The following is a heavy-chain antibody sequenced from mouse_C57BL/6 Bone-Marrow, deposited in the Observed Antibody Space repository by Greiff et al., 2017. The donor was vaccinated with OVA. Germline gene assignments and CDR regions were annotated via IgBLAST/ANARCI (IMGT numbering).Heavy chain of an antibody. CDR1: GFTFSSYA. Sequence: EVQRVESGAGLVKPGGSLKLSCAASGFTFSSYAMSWVRQTPEKRLEWVAYISSGGDYIYYADNVKGRFTISIDNARNTLYLQMSSLKSEDTAMYYCTRDGYYAMDYWGQGTSVTVSS. D-gene: IGHD2-3*01. J-gene: IGHJ4*01. CDR2: ISSGGDYI. V-gene: IGHV5-9-1*02. CDR3: TRDGYYAMDY.